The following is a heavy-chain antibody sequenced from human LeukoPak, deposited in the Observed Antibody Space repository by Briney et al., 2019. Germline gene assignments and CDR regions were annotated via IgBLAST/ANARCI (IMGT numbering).Heavy chain of an antibody. CDR1: GYTFTGYY. V-gene: IGHV1-18*04. CDR2: ISAYNGNT. D-gene: IGHD6-13*01. J-gene: IGHJ5*02. CDR3: AREGLSSSWYPVGWFDP. Sequence: ASVKVSCKASGYTFTGYYMHWVRQAPGQGLEWMGWISAYNGNTNYAQKLQGRVTMTTDTSTSTAYMELRSLRSDDTAVYYCAREGLSSSWYPVGWFDPWGQGTLVTVSS.